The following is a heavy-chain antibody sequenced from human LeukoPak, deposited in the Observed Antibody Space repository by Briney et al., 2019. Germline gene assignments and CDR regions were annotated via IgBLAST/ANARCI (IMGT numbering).Heavy chain of an antibody. J-gene: IGHJ4*02. CDR2: INPNSGGT. D-gene: IGHD3-10*01. V-gene: IGHV1-2*02. CDR1: GYTFTVYF. Sequence: AASVKVSCKASGYTFTVYFMHWVRQAPGQGLEWMGWINPNSGGTNYAQKFQGRVTMTGDTSISTAYMELSRLTSDDTAVYYCARVNGATMALIDYWGQGTLVTVSS. CDR3: ARVNGATMALIDY.